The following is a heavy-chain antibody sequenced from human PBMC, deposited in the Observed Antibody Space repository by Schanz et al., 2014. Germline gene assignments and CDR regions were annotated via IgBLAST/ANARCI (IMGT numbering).Heavy chain of an antibody. V-gene: IGHV3-23*04. J-gene: IGHJ4*02. D-gene: IGHD1-26*01. CDR2: ISGSGSTT. Sequence: EVQLVESGGDLVQPGGSLRLSCAASGFTFSRYAITWVRQAPGKGLEWVSAISGSGSTTDYADSVKGRFTISRDNSKNTVFLQMNSLRSEDTAVYYCARERPRKGDFDYWGQGTLVTVSS. CDR1: GFTFSRYA. CDR3: ARERPRKGDFDY.